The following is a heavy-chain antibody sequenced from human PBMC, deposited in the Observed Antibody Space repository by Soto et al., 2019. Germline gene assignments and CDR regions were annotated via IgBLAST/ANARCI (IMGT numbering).Heavy chain of an antibody. CDR1: GFTFSNYP. CDR2: VSGSGSRT. D-gene: IGHD6-19*01. CDR3: AANGWL. J-gene: IGHJ4*02. Sequence: GGSLRLSCAASGFTFSNYPMSWVRQAPGKGLEWVSSVSGSGSRTYSADSVKGRFTISRDKSKNTLYLQMNSLRAEDTAVYYCAANGWLWGQGTLVTVSS. V-gene: IGHV3-23*01.